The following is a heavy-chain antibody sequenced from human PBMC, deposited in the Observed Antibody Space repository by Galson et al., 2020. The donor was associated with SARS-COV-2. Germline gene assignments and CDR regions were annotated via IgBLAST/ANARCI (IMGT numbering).Heavy chain of an antibody. J-gene: IGHJ4*02. CDR3: ARRADYYGSGSFDY. Sequence: SETLSLTCTVSGGFITSSSYYWGWIRQPPGKGLEWIGSIYYSGSTYYNPSLKSRVTISVDTSKNQFSLKLSSVTAADTAVYYCARRADYYGSGSFDYWGQGTLVTVSS. D-gene: IGHD3-10*01. V-gene: IGHV4-39*01. CDR1: GGFITSSSYY. CDR2: IYYSGST.